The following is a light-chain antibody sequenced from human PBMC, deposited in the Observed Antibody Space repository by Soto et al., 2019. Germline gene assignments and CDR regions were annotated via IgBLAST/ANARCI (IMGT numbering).Light chain of an antibody. CDR3: QQYDNLPPYT. CDR2: DAS. CDR1: QDISNY. Sequence: DIQMTQSPSSLSASVGDRVTITCQASQDISNYLNWYQQKPGKAPKLLIYDASNLETGVPSRFSGSGSGKDFTFTIRSLQPEDIATYYCQQYDNLPPYTFGQWTKLEIK. J-gene: IGKJ2*01. V-gene: IGKV1-33*01.